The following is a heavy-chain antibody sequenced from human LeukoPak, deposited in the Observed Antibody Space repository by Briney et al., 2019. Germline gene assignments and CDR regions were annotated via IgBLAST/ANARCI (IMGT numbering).Heavy chain of an antibody. CDR2: IFYTGST. D-gene: IGHD6-6*01. CDR1: SGSISSYY. J-gene: IGHJ4*02. V-gene: IGHV4-59*08. Sequence: SETLSLTCTVSSGSISSYYWSWIRQPPGKGLEWIGYIFYTGSTNYNPSLKSRVTMFEDKSKNQFSLRLYSVTVADTAVYYCARHFAYSSSSYFDYWGQGSLVTVSS. CDR3: ARHFAYSSSSYFDY.